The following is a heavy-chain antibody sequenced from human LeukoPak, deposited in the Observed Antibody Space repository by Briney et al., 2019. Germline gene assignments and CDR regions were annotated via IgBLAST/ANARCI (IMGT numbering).Heavy chain of an antibody. CDR1: GGTFSSYA. V-gene: IGHV1-69*04. Sequence: GASVKVSCMASGGTFSSYAISWVRQAPGQGLEWMGRIIPILGIANYAQKFQGRVTITADKSTSAAYMELSSLRSEDTAVYYCARSLLWFGELSPGLDYWGQGTLVTVSS. D-gene: IGHD3-10*01. J-gene: IGHJ4*02. CDR3: ARSLLWFGELSPGLDY. CDR2: IIPILGIA.